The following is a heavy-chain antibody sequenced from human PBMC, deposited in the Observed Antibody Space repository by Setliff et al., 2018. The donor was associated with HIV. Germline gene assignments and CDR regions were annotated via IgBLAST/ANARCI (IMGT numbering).Heavy chain of an antibody. CDR1: GYSFSDYY. Sequence: ASVKVSCKASGYSFSDYYIHWVRQAPGHGFQWMGWISPKNGGTNYAQNFQGRVTMTRDTSISTAYMELSSLTSEDTAVYYCARGKGVGGVVITGGLDVWGKGTTVTVSS. J-gene: IGHJ6*04. V-gene: IGHV1-2*02. CDR3: ARGKGVGGVVITGGLDV. CDR2: ISPKNGGT. D-gene: IGHD3-10*01.